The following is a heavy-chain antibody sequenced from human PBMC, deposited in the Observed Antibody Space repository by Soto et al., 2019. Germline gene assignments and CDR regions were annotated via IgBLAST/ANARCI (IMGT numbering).Heavy chain of an antibody. D-gene: IGHD3-10*01. J-gene: IGHJ5*02. V-gene: IGHV4-39*01. Sequence: PSETLSLTXTVSGGSISSSSYYWGWIRQPPGKGLEWIGSIYYSGSTYYNPSLKSRVTISVDTSKNQFSLKLSSVTAADTAVYYCARHVTTYYYGSGSWWFDPWGQGTLVTVSS. CDR3: ARHVTTYYYGSGSWWFDP. CDR1: GGSISSSSYY. CDR2: IYYSGST.